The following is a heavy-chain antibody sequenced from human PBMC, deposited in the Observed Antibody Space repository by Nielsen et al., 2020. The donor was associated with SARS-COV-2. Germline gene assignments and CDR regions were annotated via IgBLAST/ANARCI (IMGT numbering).Heavy chain of an antibody. V-gene: IGHV4-31*03. CDR3: ARVSGSYDSSGPTYDY. CDR2: IYHSGST. D-gene: IGHD3-22*01. J-gene: IGHJ4*02. Sequence: SETLSLTCTVSGGSISSGGYYWSWIRQPPGKGLEWITYIYHSGSTYYNPSLKSRVTISVDTSKNQFSLKLSSVTAADTAVYYCARVSGSYDSSGPTYDYWGQGTLVTVSS. CDR1: GGSISSGGYY.